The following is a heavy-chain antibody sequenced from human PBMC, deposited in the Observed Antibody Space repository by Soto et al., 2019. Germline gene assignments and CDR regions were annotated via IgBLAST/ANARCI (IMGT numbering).Heavy chain of an antibody. D-gene: IGHD6-19*01. CDR3: ARESVAGSFDY. V-gene: IGHV3-7*01. CDR2: IKQDGSEK. CDR1: GFTFSSYW. J-gene: IGHJ4*02. Sequence: EVQLVESGGGLVQPGGSLRLSCAASGFTFSSYWMSWVRQAPGKGLEWVANIKQDGSEKYYVDSVKGRFTISRDNAKNALYLQMNSLRAEDTAVYYCARESVAGSFDYWGQGTLVTVSS.